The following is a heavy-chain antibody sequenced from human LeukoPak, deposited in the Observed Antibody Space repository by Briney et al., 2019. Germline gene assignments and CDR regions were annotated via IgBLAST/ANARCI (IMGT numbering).Heavy chain of an antibody. CDR3: AKERSTDRAWFGELLE. CDR2: IKSKTDGGTT. J-gene: IGHJ4*02. V-gene: IGHV3-15*01. D-gene: IGHD3-10*01. CDR1: GFTFSNAW. Sequence: SGGSLRLSCAASGFTFSNAWMSWVRQAPGKGLEWVGRIKSKTDGGTTDYAAPVKGRFTISRDDSKNTLYLQMNSLKTEDTALYYCAKERSTDRAWFGELLEWGQGNMVTVSS.